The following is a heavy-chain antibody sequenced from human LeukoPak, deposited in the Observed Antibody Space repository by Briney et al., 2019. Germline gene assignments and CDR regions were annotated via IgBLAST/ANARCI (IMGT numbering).Heavy chain of an antibody. V-gene: IGHV4-34*01. Sequence: SETLSLTCAVYGGSFSGYYWSWIRQPPGKGLEWIGEINHSGSTNYNPSLKSRVTISLDTSKNQFSLNLSSVTAADTAVYYRARVPSYYYMDVWGRGTTVTVSS. CDR3: ARVPSYYYMDV. J-gene: IGHJ6*03. CDR1: GGSFSGYY. CDR2: INHSGST.